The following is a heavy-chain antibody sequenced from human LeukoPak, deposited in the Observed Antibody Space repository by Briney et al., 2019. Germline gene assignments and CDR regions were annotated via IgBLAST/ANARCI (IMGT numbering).Heavy chain of an antibody. J-gene: IGHJ4*02. D-gene: IGHD4-23*01. V-gene: IGHV3-53*05. CDR2: IYSGGST. CDR1: GFTVSSNY. Sequence: AGGSLRLSCAASGFTVSSNYMSWVRQAPGKGLEWVSVIYSGGSTYYADSVKGRSTISRDNSKNTLYLQMNSLRAEDTAVYYCAKINYGGNSDGDYWGQGTLVTVSS. CDR3: AKINYGGNSDGDY.